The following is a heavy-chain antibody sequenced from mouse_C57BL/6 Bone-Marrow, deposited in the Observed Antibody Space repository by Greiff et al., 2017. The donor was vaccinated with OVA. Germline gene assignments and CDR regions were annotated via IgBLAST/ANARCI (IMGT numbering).Heavy chain of an antibody. CDR1: GISITTGNYR. CDR2: IYYSGTI. CDR3: ARDRDPLGAMDY. J-gene: IGHJ4*01. Sequence: EVKLMESGPGLVKPSQTVFLTCTVTGISITTGNYRWSWLRQFPGNKLEWIGYIYYSGTITSNPSLTSRTTITGDTPKNQFFLEMNSLTAEDTATYYCARDRDPLGAMDYWGQGTSVTVSS. D-gene: IGHD3-1*01. V-gene: IGHV3-5*01.